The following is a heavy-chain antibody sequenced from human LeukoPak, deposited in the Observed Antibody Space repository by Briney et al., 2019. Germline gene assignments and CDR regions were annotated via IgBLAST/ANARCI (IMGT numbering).Heavy chain of an antibody. J-gene: IGHJ4*02. D-gene: IGHD2-2*01. Sequence: PSETLSLTCTVSGXSISDYCWSWIRQPPGKGLEWIGYICYSGSTNYNPSLKSRVTISVDTSKNPFSLKLSYVTAADTALYYCARHFSSTYFYFDYWGQGTLVTVSS. CDR2: ICYSGST. CDR3: ARHFSSTYFYFDY. CDR1: GXSISDYC. V-gene: IGHV4-59*08.